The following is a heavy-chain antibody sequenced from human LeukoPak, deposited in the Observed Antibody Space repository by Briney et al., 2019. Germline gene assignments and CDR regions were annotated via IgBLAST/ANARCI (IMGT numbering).Heavy chain of an antibody. D-gene: IGHD5-24*01. CDR2: IYTSGST. V-gene: IGHV4-61*02. J-gene: IGHJ3*02. Sequence: PSETLSLTCTVSGGSIRSGSYYWSWIRQPAGKGLEWIGRIYTSGSTNYNPSLKSRVTISVDTSKNQFSLKLSSVTAADTAVYYCARPKMATQLLDAFDIWGQGTMVTVSS. CDR1: GGSIRSGSYY. CDR3: ARPKMATQLLDAFDI.